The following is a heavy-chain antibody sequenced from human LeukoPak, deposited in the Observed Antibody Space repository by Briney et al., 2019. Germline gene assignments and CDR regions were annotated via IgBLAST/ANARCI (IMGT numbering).Heavy chain of an antibody. D-gene: IGHD3-3*01. V-gene: IGHV3-30*18. CDR3: AKDLNYDFWSGLGN. Sequence: GGSLRLSCVASGFTFSNAWMNWVRQAPGKGLEWMAVISYDGTNKYYADSVKGRFTISRDNSKNTLYLQMNSLRAEDTAVYYCAKDLNYDFWSGLGNWGQGTLVTVSS. J-gene: IGHJ4*02. CDR2: ISYDGTNK. CDR1: GFTFSNAW.